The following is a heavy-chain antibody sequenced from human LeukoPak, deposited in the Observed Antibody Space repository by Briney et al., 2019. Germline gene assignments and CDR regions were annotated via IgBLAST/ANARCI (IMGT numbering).Heavy chain of an antibody. CDR3: ARVSRVVAVAGYFDY. J-gene: IGHJ4*02. CDR1: GGSISSGYY. Sequence: SETLSLTCTVSGGSISSGYYWGWIRQPPGKGLEWIGSIYHSGSTYYNPSLKSRVTISVDTSKNQFSLKLSSVTAADTAVYYCARVSRVVAVAGYFDYWGQGTLVTVSS. D-gene: IGHD6-19*01. CDR2: IYHSGST. V-gene: IGHV4-38-2*02.